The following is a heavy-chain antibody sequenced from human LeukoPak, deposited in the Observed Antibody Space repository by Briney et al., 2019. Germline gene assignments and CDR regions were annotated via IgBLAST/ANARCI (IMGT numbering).Heavy chain of an antibody. CDR1: GGSISSYY. D-gene: IGHD2-2*02. CDR3: ARGIVVVPAAIRRWWFDP. J-gene: IGHJ5*02. V-gene: IGHV4-59*01. CDR2: IYYSGST. Sequence: PSETLSLTCTVSGGSISSYYWSWIRQPPGKGLEWIGYIYYSGSTNYNPSLKSRVTISVDTSKNQFSLKLSSVTAADTAVYYCARGIVVVPAAIRRWWFDPWGQGTVVTVSS.